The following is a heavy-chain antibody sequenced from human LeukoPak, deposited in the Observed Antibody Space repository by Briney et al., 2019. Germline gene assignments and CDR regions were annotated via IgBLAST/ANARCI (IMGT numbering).Heavy chain of an antibody. CDR1: GGTFSIYA. Sequence: SVKVSFKASGGTFSIYAISWVRQAPGQGLEWMGGIIPIFGTANYAQKFQGRVTITADKSTSTAYMELSSLRPEDTAVYYYARVSFTMVRGVIISGPNWFDPWGQGTLVTVSS. J-gene: IGHJ5*02. CDR2: IIPIFGTA. CDR3: ARVSFTMVRGVIISGPNWFDP. D-gene: IGHD3-10*01. V-gene: IGHV1-69*06.